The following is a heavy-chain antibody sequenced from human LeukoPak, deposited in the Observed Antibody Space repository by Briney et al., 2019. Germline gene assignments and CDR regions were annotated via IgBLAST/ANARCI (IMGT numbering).Heavy chain of an antibody. CDR1: GFIFTDYW. CDR3: AKDQRTWIQLWSFDN. CDR2: ISGDGRAT. J-gene: IGHJ4*02. Sequence: GGSLRLSCAASGFIFTDYWMHWVRQGPGKELMWVARISGDGRATTYADSVKGRFTISRDNAMSTAFLQMKSLRAEDTGIYYCAKDQRTWIQLWSFDNWGQGTLVTVSS. D-gene: IGHD5-18*01. V-gene: IGHV3-74*01.